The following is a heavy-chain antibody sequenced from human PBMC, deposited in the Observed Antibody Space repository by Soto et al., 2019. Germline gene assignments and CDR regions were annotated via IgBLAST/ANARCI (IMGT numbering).Heavy chain of an antibody. D-gene: IGHD4-17*01. V-gene: IGHV4-59*01. Sequence: PSETLSLTCTVSGDSISSYYWSWIRQPPGKGLEWIGYIYYSGSTNYNPSLKSRVTISVDTSKNQFSLKLSSVTAADTAVYYCARSNGDYGDDWGQGTPVTVSS. CDR1: GDSISSYY. CDR2: IYYSGST. CDR3: ARSNGDYGDD. J-gene: IGHJ4*02.